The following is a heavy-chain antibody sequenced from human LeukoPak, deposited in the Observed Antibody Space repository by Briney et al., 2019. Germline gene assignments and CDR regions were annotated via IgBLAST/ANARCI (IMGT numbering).Heavy chain of an antibody. Sequence: SETLSLTCTVSGGSISSGSYHWSWIRQPAGKGLEWIGRIYTSGSTNYNPSLKSRVTISVDTSKNQFSLKLSSVTAADTAVYYCARGVVPAAIGAFDIWGQGTMVTVSS. CDR1: GGSISSGSYH. CDR3: ARGVVPAAIGAFDI. CDR2: IYTSGST. V-gene: IGHV4-61*02. J-gene: IGHJ3*02. D-gene: IGHD2-2*01.